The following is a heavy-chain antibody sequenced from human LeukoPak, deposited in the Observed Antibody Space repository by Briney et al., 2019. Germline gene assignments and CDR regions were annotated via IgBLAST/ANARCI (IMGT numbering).Heavy chain of an antibody. V-gene: IGHV3-23*01. Sequence: GGSLRLSCTVSGFTVSINSISWVRQAPGKGLEWVSGISPIGDITYYADSVKGRFTISRDNSKNTLYLEVISLTAEDTAVYYCAKDDAWLRFGEWSQGTLVTVSS. CDR2: ISPIGDIT. CDR1: GFTVSINS. D-gene: IGHD3-10*01. J-gene: IGHJ4*02. CDR3: AKDDAWLRFGE.